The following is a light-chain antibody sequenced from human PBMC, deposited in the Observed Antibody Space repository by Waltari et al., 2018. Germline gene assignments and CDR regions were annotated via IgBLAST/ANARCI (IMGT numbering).Light chain of an antibody. CDR2: DND. Sequence: QSVLPQPPSVSAAPGQKVTISCSGGTSNIGNYYFFWYQHLPGAAPKLLIYDNDKRHSGIPDRFSASKSGTSATLGITGLQIGDEADYYCATWDNSLTDVVFGGGTKLTVL. CDR3: ATWDNSLTDVV. V-gene: IGLV1-51*01. CDR1: TSNIGNYY. J-gene: IGLJ2*01.